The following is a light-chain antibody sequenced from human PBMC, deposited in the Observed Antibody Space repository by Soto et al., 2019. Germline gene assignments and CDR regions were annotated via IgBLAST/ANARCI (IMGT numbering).Light chain of an antibody. V-gene: IGKV3-20*01. Sequence: EIVLTQSPDTLSLSPGERDTLSCRASQSVSGSNLAWYQHKPGQGPRLLIYIASRRATGIPDRFSGGGSGTESTLTISRLEPEDLAVYYCQQHGSGPWTFGQGNKVEIK. J-gene: IGKJ1*01. CDR1: QSVSGSN. CDR3: QQHGSGPWT. CDR2: IAS.